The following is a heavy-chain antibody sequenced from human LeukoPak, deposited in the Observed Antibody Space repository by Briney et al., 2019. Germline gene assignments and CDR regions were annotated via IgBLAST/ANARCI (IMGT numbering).Heavy chain of an antibody. J-gene: IGHJ4*02. Sequence: ASVKVSCKASGYTFTKNFLHWVRQAPGQGLEWMGWINPNDGGTLYAQKFQGRVTMTTDTSIATAHMEMSTLTSDDTAVYYCVRDDYGDLQYFENWGQGTLVTVSS. CDR2: INPNDGGT. CDR3: VRDDYGDLQYFEN. D-gene: IGHD4-17*01. V-gene: IGHV1-2*02. CDR1: GYTFTKNF.